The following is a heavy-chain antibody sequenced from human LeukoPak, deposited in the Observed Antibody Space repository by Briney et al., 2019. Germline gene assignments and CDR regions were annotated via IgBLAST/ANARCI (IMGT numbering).Heavy chain of an antibody. Sequence: GESLRLSCAASGFTFSSYGMSWVRQAPGKGLEWVSGISGSGGSTYYADSVRGRFTISRDKSRNTLYLQMNSLRAEDTAVYYCAKCFWDIVVVPDGSMDVCGKGTTVTISS. CDR1: GFTFSSYG. J-gene: IGHJ6*04. V-gene: IGHV3-23*01. D-gene: IGHD2-2*01. CDR3: AKCFWDIVVVPDGSMDV. CDR2: ISGSGGST.